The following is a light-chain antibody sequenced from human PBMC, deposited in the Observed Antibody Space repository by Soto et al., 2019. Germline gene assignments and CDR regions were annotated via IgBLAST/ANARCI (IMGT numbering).Light chain of an antibody. Sequence: EIVLTQSPGTLSLSPGERATLSCRASQSVIGRQLAWYQHKPGQAPRLLMFGVSNRATGIPDRFTGSGSGTDFTLTISRPEPEDFAVYYCQAYGPSPPITFGQGTRLEIK. J-gene: IGKJ5*01. CDR1: QSVIGRQ. V-gene: IGKV3-20*01. CDR2: GVS. CDR3: QAYGPSPPIT.